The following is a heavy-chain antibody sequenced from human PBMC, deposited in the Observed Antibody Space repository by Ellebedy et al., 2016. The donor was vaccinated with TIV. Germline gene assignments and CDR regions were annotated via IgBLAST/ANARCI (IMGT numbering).Heavy chain of an antibody. D-gene: IGHD6-13*01. J-gene: IGHJ6*02. CDR2: IYYSGST. CDR1: GGSISSYY. V-gene: IGHV4-59*01. CDR3: ARGIAAAGLWTYYYGMDV. Sequence: SETLSLTXTVSGGSISSYYWSWIRQPPGKGLEWIGYIYYSGSTNYNPSLKSRVTISVDTSKNQFSLKLSSVTAADTAVYYCARGIAAAGLWTYYYGMDVWGQGTTVTVSS.